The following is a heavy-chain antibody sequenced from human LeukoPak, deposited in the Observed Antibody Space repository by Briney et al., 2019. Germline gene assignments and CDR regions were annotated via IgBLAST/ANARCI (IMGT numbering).Heavy chain of an antibody. D-gene: IGHD5-12*01. CDR2: ISSSTGTM. V-gene: IGHV3-48*04. J-gene: IGHJ4*02. CDR1: GFTFSSYN. Sequence: GGSLXLSCAASGFTFSSYNMNWVRQAPGKGLEWISYISSSTGTMYYADSVEGRFTISRDNAKNSLYLQMNSLRAEDTAVYYCARAGSHRNSGYDYWGQGTLVTVSS. CDR3: ARAGSHRNSGYDY.